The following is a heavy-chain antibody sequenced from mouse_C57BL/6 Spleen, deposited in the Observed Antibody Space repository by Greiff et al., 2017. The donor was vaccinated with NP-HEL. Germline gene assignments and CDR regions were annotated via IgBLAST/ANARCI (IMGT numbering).Heavy chain of an antibody. CDR2: INPYNGGT. V-gene: IGHV1-19*01. Sequence: EVQLQQSGPVLVKPGASVKMSCKASGYTFTDYYMNWVKQSHGKSLEWIGVINPYNGGTSYNQKFKGKATLTVDKSSSTAYMELNSLTSEDSAVYYCARGGYYYGSSSAGFAYWGQGTLVTVSA. J-gene: IGHJ3*01. CDR1: GYTFTDYY. CDR3: ARGGYYYGSSSAGFAY. D-gene: IGHD1-1*01.